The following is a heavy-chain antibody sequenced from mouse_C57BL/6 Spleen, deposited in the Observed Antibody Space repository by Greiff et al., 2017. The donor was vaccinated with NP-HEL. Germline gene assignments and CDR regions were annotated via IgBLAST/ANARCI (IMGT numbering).Heavy chain of an antibody. D-gene: IGHD1-1*01. Sequence: QVHVKQSGAELVKPGASVKLSCKASGYTFTSYWMHWVKQRPGRGLEWIGRIDPNSGGTKYNEKFKSKATLTVDKPSSTAYMQLSSLTSEDSAVYYCARCYYGSDWYFDVWGTGTTVTVSS. CDR3: ARCYYGSDWYFDV. CDR1: GYTFTSYW. CDR2: IDPNSGGT. J-gene: IGHJ1*03. V-gene: IGHV1-72*01.